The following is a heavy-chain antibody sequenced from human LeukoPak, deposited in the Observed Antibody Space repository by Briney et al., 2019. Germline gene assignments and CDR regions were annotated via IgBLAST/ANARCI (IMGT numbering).Heavy chain of an antibody. CDR1: GFTFRNYA. Sequence: GGSLRLSCAASGFTFRNYAMRWVRQAPGKGLEWVSAISGSGGTTYYADSVKGRFTISRDNSKNTMYLQMKSLRAEDTAVYYCARRAGAYSHPYDYWGQGTLVTVSS. D-gene: IGHD4/OR15-4a*01. CDR2: ISGSGGTT. J-gene: IGHJ4*02. V-gene: IGHV3-23*01. CDR3: ARRAGAYSHPYDY.